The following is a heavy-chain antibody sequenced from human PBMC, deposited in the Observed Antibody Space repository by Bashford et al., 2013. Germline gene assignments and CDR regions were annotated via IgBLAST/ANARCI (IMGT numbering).Heavy chain of an antibody. J-gene: IGHJ4*02. V-gene: IGHV3-53*01. CDR3: ARVSADGNQGPIRPFDS. D-gene: IGHD5/OR15-5a*01. Sequence: VRQAPGKGLEWVSAIYSDLLTKYADSARGRFTISRDNAKNSLYLQMNSLRAEDTAIYYCARVSADGNQGPIRPFDSWGQGTPVTVSS. CDR2: IYSDLLT.